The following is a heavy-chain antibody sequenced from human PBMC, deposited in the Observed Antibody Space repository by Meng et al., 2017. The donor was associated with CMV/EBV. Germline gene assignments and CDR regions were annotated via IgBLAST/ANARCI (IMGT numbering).Heavy chain of an antibody. CDR1: GGSFSGYY. D-gene: IGHD3-3*01. Sequence: SETLSLTCAVYGGSFSGYYWSWIRQPPGKGLEWIGEINHSGSTNYNPSLKSRVNISVDTSKNQFSLKLSSVTAADTAVYYCARGMSGRYGYYYYYYGMDVWGQGTTVTVSS. J-gene: IGHJ6*02. CDR2: INHSGST. V-gene: IGHV4-34*01. CDR3: ARGMSGRYGYYYYYYGMDV.